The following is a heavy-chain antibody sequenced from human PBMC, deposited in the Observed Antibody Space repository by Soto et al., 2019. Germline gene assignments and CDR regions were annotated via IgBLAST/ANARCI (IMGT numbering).Heavy chain of an antibody. Sequence: QITLKESGPTLVKPTQTVTLTCTFSGFSLSTSGVAVGWIRQPPGQAPEWLAVIYWDDDKRYSPSLKGRLTIRQDASKNQRVVTTTSTDTVDTAKYYGARMGYLRAGWPWVWFEHWGQGTLVTGSS. J-gene: IGHJ5*02. D-gene: IGHD6-19*01. CDR2: IYWDDDK. CDR1: GFSLSTSGVA. CDR3: ARMGYLRAGWPWVWFEH. V-gene: IGHV2-5*02.